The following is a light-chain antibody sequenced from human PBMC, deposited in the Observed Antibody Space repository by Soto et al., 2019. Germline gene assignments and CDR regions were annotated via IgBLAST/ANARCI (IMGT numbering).Light chain of an antibody. CDR1: SSDL. V-gene: IGLV2-23*01. Sequence: QSALTQPASVSGSPGQSITISCTGTSSDLVSWYKQHPGKAPKLMIYEGSKRPSGVSNRFSGSKSGYTASLTISGLQAEDEADYYCCSYAKGAPVVFGGGTKVTVL. J-gene: IGLJ2*01. CDR2: EGS. CDR3: CSYAKGAPVV.